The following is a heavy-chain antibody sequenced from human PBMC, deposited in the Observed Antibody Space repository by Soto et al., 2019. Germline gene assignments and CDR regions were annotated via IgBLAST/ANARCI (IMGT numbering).Heavy chain of an antibody. CDR1: GGSISSGGYY. Sequence: SETLSLTCTVSGGSISSGGYYWSWIRQHPGKGLEWIGYIYYSGSTNYNPSLKSRVTISVDRSKNQFSLKLSSVTAADTAVYYCARAAELLIFLVPLVECWAQRTLVTGSS. J-gene: IGHJ4*02. D-gene: IGHD3-10*01. V-gene: IGHV4-31*03. CDR2: IYYSGST. CDR3: ARAAELLIFLVPLVEC.